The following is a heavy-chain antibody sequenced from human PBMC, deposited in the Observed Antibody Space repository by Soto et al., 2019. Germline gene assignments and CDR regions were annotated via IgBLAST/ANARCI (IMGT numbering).Heavy chain of an antibody. CDR3: ERDIGSYAYGEGY. J-gene: IGHJ4*02. CDR1: GGSINSYW. Sequence: PSETLSLTCSVSGGSINSYWWSWIRQPAGKGLEWIGRVYSSGTTDYNPSLNSRATMSVETSKNQFSLKLSSVTAADTAVYYCERDIGSYAYGEGYWGQGIQVTVSS. V-gene: IGHV4-4*07. D-gene: IGHD3-10*01. CDR2: VYSSGTT.